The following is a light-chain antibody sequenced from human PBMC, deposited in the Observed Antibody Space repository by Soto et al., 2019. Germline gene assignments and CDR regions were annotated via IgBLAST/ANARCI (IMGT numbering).Light chain of an antibody. J-gene: IGKJ1*01. V-gene: IGKV3-15*01. CDR1: QSVSSN. CDR3: QQYNNWPES. CDR2: DAS. Sequence: EIVMTQSPATLFVSPGERATLSCRASQSVSSNLAWYQQKVGQAPRVLIYDASTRATGIPGRFSGSGSGTEFTLTISSLQSEDFAVYHCQQYNNWPESFGQGTTV.